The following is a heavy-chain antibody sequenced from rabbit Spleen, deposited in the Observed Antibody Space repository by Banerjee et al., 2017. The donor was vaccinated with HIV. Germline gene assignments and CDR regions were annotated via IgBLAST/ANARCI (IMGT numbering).Heavy chain of an antibody. Sequence: QSLEESGGDLVKPEGSLTLTCTASGFSFSSTYYMCWIRQAPGKGLEWIGCIYAGSIDDTYYASWAKGRFTISKTSSTTVTLQMTRLTAADTATYFCARDTSSSFSSYGMDLWGPGTLVTVS. D-gene: IGHD1-1*01. J-gene: IGHJ6*01. CDR1: GFSFSSTYY. CDR3: ARDTSSSFSSYGMDL. CDR2: IYAGSIDDT. V-gene: IGHV1S40*01.